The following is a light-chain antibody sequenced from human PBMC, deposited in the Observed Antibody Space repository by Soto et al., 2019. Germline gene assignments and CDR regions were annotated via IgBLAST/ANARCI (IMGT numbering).Light chain of an antibody. CDR3: QKYNSARA. Sequence: DIQMTQSPSSLSASVGDRVTITCRASQGISNYLAWYQQKPGKVPKLLIYAASTLQSGVPSRFSGSGSGTDFTLTISSLQPEDLATYYCQKYNSARAFGQGTKVEIK. J-gene: IGKJ1*01. CDR1: QGISNY. CDR2: AAS. V-gene: IGKV1-27*01.